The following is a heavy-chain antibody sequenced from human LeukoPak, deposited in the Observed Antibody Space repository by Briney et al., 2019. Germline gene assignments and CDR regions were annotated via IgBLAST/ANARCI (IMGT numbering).Heavy chain of an antibody. J-gene: IGHJ4*02. D-gene: IGHD3-10*01. CDR1: GGSFSGYY. CDR2: INHSGST. CDR3: AKHYMGSSYNHGLDC. Sequence: ASETLSLTCAVYGGSFSGYYWSWIRQPPGKGLEWIGEINHSGSTNYNPSLKSRVTISVDTSKNQFSLKLSSVTAADTALYYCAKHYMGSSYNHGLDCWGQGTLVTVSS. V-gene: IGHV4-34*01.